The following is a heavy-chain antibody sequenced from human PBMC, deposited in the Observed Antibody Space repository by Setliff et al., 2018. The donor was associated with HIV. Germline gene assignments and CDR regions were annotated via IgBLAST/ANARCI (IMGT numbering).Heavy chain of an antibody. CDR1: GFTFSSYW. CDR2: INSDGRGT. D-gene: IGHD2-15*01. J-gene: IGHJ5*02. CDR3: ARDRTCSGGSCYGT. Sequence: GASVKVSCAGSGFTFSSYWMHWVRQAPGMGLVWVSRINSDGRGTTYADSVNGRFTVSRDNAKNTLYLQMNSLRAEDTAVYYCARDRTCSGGSCYGTWGQGTMVTVSS. V-gene: IGHV3-74*01.